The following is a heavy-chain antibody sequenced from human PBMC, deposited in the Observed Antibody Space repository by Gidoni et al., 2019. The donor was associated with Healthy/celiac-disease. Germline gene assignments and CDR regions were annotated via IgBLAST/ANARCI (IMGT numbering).Heavy chain of an antibody. D-gene: IGHD3-22*01. Sequence: HVQLLQSGAEVKKPGASVTVSFRASGYTFTSYYMHWVRQAPGQGLEWMGIINPSGGSTSYAQKFQGRGTMTRDTATSAVYMELSSLRSEDTAVYYWARDRDSSERGFDPWGQGTLVTVSS. CDR1: GYTFTSYY. CDR2: INPSGGST. CDR3: ARDRDSSERGFDP. V-gene: IGHV1-46*01. J-gene: IGHJ5*02.